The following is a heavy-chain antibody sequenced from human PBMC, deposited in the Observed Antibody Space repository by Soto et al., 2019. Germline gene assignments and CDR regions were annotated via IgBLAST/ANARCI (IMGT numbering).Heavy chain of an antibody. D-gene: IGHD2-2*02. CDR1: RGSSSGYY. CDR3: ARGEVVPAAINWFDP. Sequence: SETLSLTCAVYRGSSSGYYWSWIRQPPRKGLEWIGEINHSGSTNYNPSLKSRVTISVDTSKNQFSLKLSSVTAADTAVYYCARGEVVPAAINWFDPWGQGTLVTVSS. J-gene: IGHJ5*02. V-gene: IGHV4-34*01. CDR2: INHSGST.